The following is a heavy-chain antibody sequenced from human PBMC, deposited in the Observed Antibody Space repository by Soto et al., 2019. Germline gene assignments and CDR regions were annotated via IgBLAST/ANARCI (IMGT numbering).Heavy chain of an antibody. CDR2: ISSSSSYI. CDR3: ARRSYDFWSGYYEGFDY. Sequence: EVQLVESGGGLVKPGGSLRLSCAASGFTFSSYSMNWVRQAPGKGLEWVSSISSSSSYIYYADSVKGRFTISRDNAKNSLYLQMNSLRAEDTAVSYCARRSYDFWSGYYEGFDYWGQGTLVTVSS. V-gene: IGHV3-21*01. J-gene: IGHJ4*02. D-gene: IGHD3-3*01. CDR1: GFTFSSYS.